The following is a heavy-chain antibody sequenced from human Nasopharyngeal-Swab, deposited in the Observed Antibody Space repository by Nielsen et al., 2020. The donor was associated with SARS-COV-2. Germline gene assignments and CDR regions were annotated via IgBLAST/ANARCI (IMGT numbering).Heavy chain of an antibody. J-gene: IGHJ1*01. CDR1: GFTFSNYA. Sequence: GGSLRLSCVASGFTFSNYAMSWIRQAPGKGLEWISDISSSGSITHYADSMKGRFTISRDNAKKSLYLQMNSLRAEDTAVYYCARGVETIHHWGQGSLVTVSS. CDR2: ISSSGSIT. D-gene: IGHD5-24*01. CDR3: ARGVETIHH. V-gene: IGHV3-11*04.